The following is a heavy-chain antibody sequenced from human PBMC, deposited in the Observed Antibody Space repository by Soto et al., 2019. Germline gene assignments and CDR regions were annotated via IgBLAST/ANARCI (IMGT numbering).Heavy chain of an antibody. V-gene: IGHV1-8*01. CDR2: MNPNSGNT. CDR3: TRDLYYFDSSAHYGQNWFDP. D-gene: IGHD3-22*01. J-gene: IGHJ5*02. CDR1: GYTFTSYE. Sequence: ASVKVSCKASGYTFTSYEINWVRQATGQGFEYLGWMNPNSGNTGYVKKFQGRVTMTRDTSMSTAYMELSGLRFEDTAVYYCTRDLYYFDSSAHYGQNWFDPWGQGTRVTVSS.